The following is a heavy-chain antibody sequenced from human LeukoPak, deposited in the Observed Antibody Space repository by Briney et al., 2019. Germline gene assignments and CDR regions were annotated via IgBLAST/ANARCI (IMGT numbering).Heavy chain of an antibody. J-gene: IGHJ6*03. CDR3: ARGLVVPADPPGTYYYYMDV. CDR1: GGSISSYH. V-gene: IGHV4-4*07. CDR2: IYTSGST. Sequence: PSETLSLTCTVSGGSISSYHWSWIRQPAGKGLEWIGRIYTSGSTNYNPSLKSRVTMSVDTSKHQFSLKLSSATAADTAVYYCARGLVVPADPPGTYYYYMDVWGKGTTVTVSS. D-gene: IGHD2-2*01.